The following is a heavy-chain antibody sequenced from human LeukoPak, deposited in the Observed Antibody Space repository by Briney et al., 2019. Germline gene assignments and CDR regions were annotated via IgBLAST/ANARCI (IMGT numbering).Heavy chain of an antibody. J-gene: IGHJ4*02. V-gene: IGHV4-31*03. CDR2: IYYSGST. D-gene: IGHD4-23*01. Sequence: TLSLTCTVSGGSISSGGYYWSWIRQHPGKGLEWTGYIYYSGSTYYNPSLKSRVTISVDTSKNQFSLKLSSVTAADTAVYYCAREAVVTGPYFDYWGQGTLLTVSS. CDR1: GGSISSGGYY. CDR3: AREAVVTGPYFDY.